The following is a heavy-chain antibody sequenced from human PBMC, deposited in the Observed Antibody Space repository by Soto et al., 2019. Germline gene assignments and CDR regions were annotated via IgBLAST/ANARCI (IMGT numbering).Heavy chain of an antibody. J-gene: IGHJ5*02. D-gene: IGHD6-13*01. Sequence: VASVKVSCKASGYTFTSYGIHWVRQAPGQRLEWMGWINAANGDTKYSPKFQGRVTITRDTSASTAYMELSSLRSEDTAVYYCVRRHVSATGIDWFDPWGXRTLVTVSS. CDR2: INAANGDT. V-gene: IGHV1-3*01. CDR1: GYTFTSYG. CDR3: VRRHVSATGIDWFDP.